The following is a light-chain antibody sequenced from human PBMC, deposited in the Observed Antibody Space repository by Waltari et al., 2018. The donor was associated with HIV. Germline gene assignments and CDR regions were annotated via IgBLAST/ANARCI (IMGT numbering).Light chain of an antibody. V-gene: IGLV1-51*01. Sequence: QSVLTQPPSVSAAPGQKVFISCSGSSSNIGNNYVSWYQQLPGTAPKLPMYDSNKRPSGIPDRFSGSKSGTSATLAITGLQTGDEADYYCVTWDFSLSAVVFGGGTKLTVL. CDR3: VTWDFSLSAVV. CDR2: DSN. J-gene: IGLJ3*02. CDR1: SSNIGNNY.